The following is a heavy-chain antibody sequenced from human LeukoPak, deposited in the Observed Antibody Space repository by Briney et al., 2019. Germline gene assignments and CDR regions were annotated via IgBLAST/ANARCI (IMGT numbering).Heavy chain of an antibody. J-gene: IGHJ4*02. D-gene: IGHD6-6*01. CDR3: ARGEFSSSHYFDF. CDR2: ISSSSSYI. Sequence: GGSLRLSCAASGFTFSNYNMNWVRQAPGKGLEWVSSISSSSSYIYYADSVRGRFTISRDNAKNSLYLQMNSLRAEDTAVYYCARGEFSSSHYFDFWGQGTLVTVSS. CDR1: GFTFSNYN. V-gene: IGHV3-21*01.